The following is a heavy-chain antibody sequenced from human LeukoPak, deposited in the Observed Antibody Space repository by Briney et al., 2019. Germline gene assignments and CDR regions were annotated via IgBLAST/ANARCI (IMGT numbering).Heavy chain of an antibody. J-gene: IGHJ4*02. D-gene: IGHD3-3*01. V-gene: IGHV4-39*07. CDR1: GGSISSSSYY. Sequence: SETLSLTCTVSGGSISSSSYYWGWIRQPPGKGLEWIGSIYYSGSTYYNPSLKSRVTISVDTSKNQFSLKLSSVTAADTAVYYCARDQVVAVDFWSGIFDYWGQGTLVTVSS. CDR2: IYYSGST. CDR3: ARDQVVAVDFWSGIFDY.